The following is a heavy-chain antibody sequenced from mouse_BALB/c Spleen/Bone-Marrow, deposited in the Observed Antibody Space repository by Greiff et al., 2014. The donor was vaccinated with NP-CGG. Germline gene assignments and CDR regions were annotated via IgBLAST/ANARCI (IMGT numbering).Heavy chain of an antibody. CDR3: TREREGDGYYDFDY. V-gene: IGHV2-9*02. CDR2: IWAGGTT. D-gene: IGHD2-3*01. J-gene: IGHJ2*01. Sequence: QVQLKDSGPGLVAPSQSLTITCTVSGFSLASYGIHWVRQPPGKGLEWLGVIWAGGTTNYNSVLMSRLSISKDNSKSQVFLKMNSLQIDDTAMFYCTREREGDGYYDFDYWGQGTIFTVSS. CDR1: GFSLASYG.